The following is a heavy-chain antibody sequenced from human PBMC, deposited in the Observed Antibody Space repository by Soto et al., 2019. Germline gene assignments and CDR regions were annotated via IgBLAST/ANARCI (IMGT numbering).Heavy chain of an antibody. CDR3: ARARYQLLHPYYYGMDV. CDR1: GASIRSSSSY. Sequence: SETLSLTCTVSGASIRSSSSYWGWIRQPPGKGLEWVGSIYYLGNTYYNPSLGSRVTISLDTSKNQFSLRLSSVTAADSAVYFCARARYQLLHPYYYGMDVWGQGTTVTVSS. J-gene: IGHJ6*02. V-gene: IGHV4-39*07. CDR2: IYYLGNT. D-gene: IGHD2-2*01.